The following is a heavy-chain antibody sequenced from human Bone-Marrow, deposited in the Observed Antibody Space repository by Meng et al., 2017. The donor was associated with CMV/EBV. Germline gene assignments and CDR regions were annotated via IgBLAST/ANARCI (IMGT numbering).Heavy chain of an antibody. J-gene: IGHJ4*02. CDR2: IKESGRET. CDR3: ARDLRGTAATGTYFDY. V-gene: IGHV3-7*01. D-gene: IGHD1-1*01. Sequence: ETLSLTCAVYGGSFSGYYWSWIRQAPGKGLEWVASIKESGRETHYVGSVRGRFTISRDNAKNALYLQMNSLRAEDSAVYYCARDLRGTAATGTYFDYWGQGTLVPVSS. CDR1: GGSFSGYY.